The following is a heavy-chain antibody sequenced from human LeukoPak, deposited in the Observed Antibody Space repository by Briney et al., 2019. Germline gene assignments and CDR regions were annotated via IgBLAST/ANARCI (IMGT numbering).Heavy chain of an antibody. CDR2: INPNSGGT. CDR1: AYTFTGYY. Sequence: GASVKVSCKASAYTFTGYYMHWVRQAPGQGLEWMGWINPNSGGTNYAQKFQGRVTMTRDTSISTAYMELSRLRSDDTAVYYCARSFDYDSPIDYWGQGTLVTVSS. V-gene: IGHV1-2*02. D-gene: IGHD5-12*01. J-gene: IGHJ4*02. CDR3: ARSFDYDSPIDY.